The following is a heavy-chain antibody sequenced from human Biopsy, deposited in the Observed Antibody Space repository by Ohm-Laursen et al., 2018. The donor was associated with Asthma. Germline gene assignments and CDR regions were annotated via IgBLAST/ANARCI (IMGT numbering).Heavy chain of an antibody. Sequence: SSVKVSCKASGDSFSNYAISWVRQAPGQGLEWMGGLIPVLGTPDHAQMFEGRVSITADESTSTAYMELSSLSSEDTAVYYCARGYSGSDRIVYYYSGLEVWGQGTTVTVSS. V-gene: IGHV1-69*01. CDR2: LIPVLGTP. D-gene: IGHD5-12*01. J-gene: IGHJ6*02. CDR1: GDSFSNYA. CDR3: ARGYSGSDRIVYYYSGLEV.